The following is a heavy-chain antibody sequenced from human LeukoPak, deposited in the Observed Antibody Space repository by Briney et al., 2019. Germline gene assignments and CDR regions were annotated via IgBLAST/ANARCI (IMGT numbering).Heavy chain of an antibody. V-gene: IGHV3-23*01. CDR1: GFTFSSYA. Sequence: GGSLRLSCAASGFTFSSYAMSWVRQAPGKGLEWVSAISGSGGSTYYADSVKGRFTISRDNSKNTLYLQMNSLRAEDTAVYYCARDSPPLYYYGSGSYQTGDYWGRGTLVTVSS. D-gene: IGHD3-10*01. CDR2: ISGSGGST. J-gene: IGHJ4*02. CDR3: ARDSPPLYYYGSGSYQTGDY.